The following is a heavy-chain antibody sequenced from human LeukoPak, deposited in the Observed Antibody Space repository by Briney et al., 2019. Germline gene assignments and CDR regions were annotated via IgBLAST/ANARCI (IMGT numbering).Heavy chain of an antibody. J-gene: IGHJ4*02. CDR2: ISFSGSYI. Sequence: PGGSLRLSCAASGFTFSNYSMNWVRQAPGKGLEWVSSISFSGSYIYYADSLKGRFTISRDNSKNTLYLQMNSLRAEDTAVYYCARDPGRYFDWLQYYFDYWGQGTLVTVSS. V-gene: IGHV3-21*01. CDR1: GFTFSNYS. D-gene: IGHD3-9*01. CDR3: ARDPGRYFDWLQYYFDY.